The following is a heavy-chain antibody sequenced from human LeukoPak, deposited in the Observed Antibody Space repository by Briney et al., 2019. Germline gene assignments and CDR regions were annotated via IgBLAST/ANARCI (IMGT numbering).Heavy chain of an antibody. CDR3: ARFASWFHFDY. CDR1: GGSISTYY. J-gene: IGHJ4*02. D-gene: IGHD6-13*01. CDR2: IFYSGST. Sequence: SETLSLTCTVSGGSISTYYWSWIRQPPGKGLEWIGYIFYSGSTNYNPSLKSRVTISVDTSRTQFSLKLSSVTAADTAVYYCARFASWFHFDYWGQGTLVTVSS. V-gene: IGHV4-59*08.